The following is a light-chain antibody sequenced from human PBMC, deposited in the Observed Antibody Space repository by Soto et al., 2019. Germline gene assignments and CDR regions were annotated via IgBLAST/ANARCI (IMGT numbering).Light chain of an antibody. J-gene: IGLJ2*01. CDR3: NSYTSSRTVI. Sequence: QSALTQPASVSGSPGQSITISCTGTSTDVGGYNYVSWYQQHPGKAPKLIISDVRNRPSGVSNRFSGSKSGNTASLTISGLQAEDEADYYCNSYTSSRTVIFGGGTKVTVL. CDR1: STDVGGYNY. V-gene: IGLV2-14*03. CDR2: DVR.